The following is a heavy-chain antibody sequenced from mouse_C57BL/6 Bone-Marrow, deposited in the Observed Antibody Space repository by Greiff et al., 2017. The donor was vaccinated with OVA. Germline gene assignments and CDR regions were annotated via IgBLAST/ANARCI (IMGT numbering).Heavy chain of an antibody. J-gene: IGHJ4*01. CDR1: GFTFSDYY. V-gene: IGHV5-12*01. CDR2: ISNGGGST. D-gene: IGHD1-1*01. CDR3: ARPITTVVANYAMDY. Sequence: EVKLVESGGGLVQPGGSLKLSCAASGFTFSDYYMYWVRQTPEKRLEWVAYISNGGGSTYYPDTVKGRFTISRDNAKNTLYLQMSRLKSEDTAMYYCARPITTVVANYAMDYWGQGTSVTVSS.